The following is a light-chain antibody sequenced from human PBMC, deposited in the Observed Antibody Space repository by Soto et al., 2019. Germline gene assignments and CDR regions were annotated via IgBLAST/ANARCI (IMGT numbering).Light chain of an antibody. CDR2: DAS. CDR1: QSVSSY. V-gene: IGKV3-11*01. J-gene: IGKJ2*01. Sequence: EIVLTQSPATRSLSPGERATLSCRASQSVSSYLAWYQHKPGQSPRLLIYDASNRATGIPARFSGSGSGTDFTLTISSLEPEDFAVYYCQQRSNWPYTFGQGTKLEIK. CDR3: QQRSNWPYT.